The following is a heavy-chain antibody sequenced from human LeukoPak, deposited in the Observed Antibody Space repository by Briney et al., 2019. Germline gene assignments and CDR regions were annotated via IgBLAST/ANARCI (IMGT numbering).Heavy chain of an antibody. J-gene: IGHJ4*02. Sequence: SETLSLTCTVSGDSISTSYWSWIRQPAGKGLEWIGRIYNSGSTNYNPSLKSRVSMSVDTSKNQFSLRLSSVTAADTAVYYCARDLYYYDSSGYCFDYWGQGTLVTVSS. V-gene: IGHV4-4*07. CDR3: ARDLYYYDSSGYCFDY. CDR2: IYNSGST. D-gene: IGHD3-22*01. CDR1: GDSISTSY.